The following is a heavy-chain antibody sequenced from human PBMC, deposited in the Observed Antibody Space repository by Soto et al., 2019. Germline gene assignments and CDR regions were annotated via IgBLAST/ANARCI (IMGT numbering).Heavy chain of an antibody. CDR1: GGPFSGYQ. CDR3: ARRMVTWPVDP. V-gene: IGHV4-34*02. CDR2: INHGGST. J-gene: IGHJ5*02. Sequence: QVQLQQWGAGLLKPSETLSLTCAVYGGPFSGYQWSWIRQPPRKGLEWIGEINHGGSTHYNPSLKSRVTISIDTSKNQFSLKLNSVTAADTAVYYCARRMVTWPVDPWGQGSLVTVSS. D-gene: IGHD4-4*01.